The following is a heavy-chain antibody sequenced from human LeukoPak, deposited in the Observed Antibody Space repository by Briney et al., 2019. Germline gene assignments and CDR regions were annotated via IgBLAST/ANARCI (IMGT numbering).Heavy chain of an antibody. Sequence: GGSLRLSCAASGFTFSSYGMHWVRQAPGKGLEWVAVISYDGSNKYYADSVKGRFTISRDNSKNTLYLQMNSLRAEGTAVYYCAQGGADYYYYYGMDVWGQGTTVTVSS. J-gene: IGHJ6*02. CDR2: ISYDGSNK. CDR1: GFTFSSYG. D-gene: IGHD3-16*01. CDR3: AQGGADYYYYYGMDV. V-gene: IGHV3-30*03.